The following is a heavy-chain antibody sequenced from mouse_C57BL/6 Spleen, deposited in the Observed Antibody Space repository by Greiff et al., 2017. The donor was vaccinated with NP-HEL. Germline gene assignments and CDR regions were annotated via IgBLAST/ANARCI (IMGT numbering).Heavy chain of an antibody. J-gene: IGHJ1*03. CDR3: ARIYYYGTWYFDV. V-gene: IGHV1-64*01. CDR1: GYTFTSYW. CDR2: IHPNSGST. D-gene: IGHD1-1*01. Sequence: VQLQQPGAELVKPGASVKLSCKASGYTFTSYWMHWVKQRPGQGLEWIGMIHPNSGSTNYNEKFKSKATFTADTSSNTAYKQLSSLTTEDSAIYYCARIYYYGTWYFDVWGTGTTVTVSS.